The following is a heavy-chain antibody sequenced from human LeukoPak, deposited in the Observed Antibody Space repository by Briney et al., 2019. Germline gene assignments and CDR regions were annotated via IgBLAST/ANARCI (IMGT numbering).Heavy chain of an antibody. J-gene: IGHJ4*02. CDR3: ARDRRRQWLGSFDY. D-gene: IGHD6-19*01. CDR2: IIPIFGTA. CDR1: GGTFSSYA. Sequence: ASVKVSCKASGGTFSSYAISWARQAPGQGLEWMGGIIPIFGTANYAQKFQGRVTITTDESTSTAYMELSSLRSEDTAVYYCARDRRRQWLGSFDYWGQGTLVTVSS. V-gene: IGHV1-69*05.